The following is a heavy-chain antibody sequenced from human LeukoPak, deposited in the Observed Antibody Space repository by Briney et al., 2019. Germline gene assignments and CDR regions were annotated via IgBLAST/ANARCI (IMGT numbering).Heavy chain of an antibody. CDR2: ISYDGSNK. CDR3: ATFEERSDYFDY. Sequence: NPGGSLRLSCAASGFTFSSYGMHWFRQAPGKGLEWVAVISYDGSNKYYADSVKGRFTISRDNSKNTLYLQMNSLRAEDTAVYYCATFEERSDYFDYWGQGTLVTVSS. V-gene: IGHV3-30*03. CDR1: GFTFSSYG. J-gene: IGHJ4*02. D-gene: IGHD3-10*01.